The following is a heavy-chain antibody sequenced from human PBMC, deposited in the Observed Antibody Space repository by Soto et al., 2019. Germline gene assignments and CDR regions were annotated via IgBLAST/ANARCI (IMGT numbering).Heavy chain of an antibody. V-gene: IGHV4-31*03. Sequence: QVQLQESGPGLVKPSQTLSLTCTVSGGSISSGGYYWTWIRQHPGKGLEWIGYNYYSGITYYNPSLKSRVTFSLDTYKNQVALKLSSVTAADTAVYYCARGSSIAGLYSGMAVWGQGTTATVSS. CDR3: ARGSSIAGLYSGMAV. CDR1: GGSISSGGYY. D-gene: IGHD6-6*01. J-gene: IGHJ6*02. CDR2: NYYSGIT.